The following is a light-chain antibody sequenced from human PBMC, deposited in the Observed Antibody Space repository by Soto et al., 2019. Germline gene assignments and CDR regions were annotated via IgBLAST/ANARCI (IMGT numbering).Light chain of an antibody. CDR1: QSIRSW. J-gene: IGKJ4*01. V-gene: IGKV1-5*03. Sequence: DIQMTQSPSTLSASVGDRVTITCRASQSIRSWLAWYQQKPGRAPKLLIYKASSLESGVPSRFSGSGSGTEFTLTISSLQPDDFATYYCQQYNSYPLTFGGGTKVEIK. CDR3: QQYNSYPLT. CDR2: KAS.